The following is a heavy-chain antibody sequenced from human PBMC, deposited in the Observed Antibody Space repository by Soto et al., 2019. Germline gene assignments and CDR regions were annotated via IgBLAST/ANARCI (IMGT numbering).Heavy chain of an antibody. CDR2: IYHSGST. V-gene: IGHV4-4*02. CDR3: ARDAPYGSGSYGGGMDV. Sequence: SETLSLTCAVSGGSISSSNWWSWVRQPPGKGLEWIGEIYHSGSTNYNPSLKSRVTISVDKSKNQFSLKLSSVTAADTAVYYCARDAPYGSGSYGGGMDVWGQGTTVTVSS. CDR1: GGSISSSNW. D-gene: IGHD3-10*01. J-gene: IGHJ6*02.